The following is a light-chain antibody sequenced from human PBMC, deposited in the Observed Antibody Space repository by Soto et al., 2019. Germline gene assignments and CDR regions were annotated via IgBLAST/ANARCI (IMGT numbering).Light chain of an antibody. CDR3: SSYTSSSTLV. Sequence: QSALTQPPSVSGSPGQSVTISCTGTSSDVGSYKRVSWYQPPPGTAPKLMIHEVSNRPSGVPDRFSGSKSGNTASLTISGLQAEDEADYYCSSYTSSSTLVFGGGTKLNVL. J-gene: IGLJ2*01. CDR1: SSDVGSYKR. V-gene: IGLV2-18*02. CDR2: EVS.